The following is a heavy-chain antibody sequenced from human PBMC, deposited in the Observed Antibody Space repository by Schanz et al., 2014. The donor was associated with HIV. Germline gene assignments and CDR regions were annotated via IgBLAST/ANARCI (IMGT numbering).Heavy chain of an antibody. J-gene: IGHJ4*02. CDR2: MNPNSGNT. V-gene: IGHV1-8*01. CDR1: GYTFTNYD. Sequence: QVPLVQSGAEVKKPGSSVRVSCKASGYTFTNYDINWVRQATGQGLEWMGWMNPNSGNTGYAQKFQGRVTLTRNTSISTAYMELSSLTSEDTAVYYCARGARDCTNGVCGGYYFDYWGQGTLVTVSS. CDR3: ARGARDCTNGVCGGYYFDY. D-gene: IGHD2-8*01.